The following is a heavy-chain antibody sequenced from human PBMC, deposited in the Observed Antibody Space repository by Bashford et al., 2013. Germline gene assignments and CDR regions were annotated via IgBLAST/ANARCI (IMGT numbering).Heavy chain of an antibody. D-gene: IGHD3-3*01. V-gene: IGHV1-18*04. J-gene: IGHJ4*02. CDR2: ISAYNGNT. CDR1: GYTFTGHY. CDR3: ARCLPGKLRFLEWSNNDY. Sequence: ASVKVSCKASGYTFTGHYIQWVRQAPGQGLEWMGWISAYNGNTNYAQKLQGRVTMTTDTSTSTAYMELRSLRSDDTAVYYCARCLPGKLRFLEWSNNDYWGQGTLVTVSS.